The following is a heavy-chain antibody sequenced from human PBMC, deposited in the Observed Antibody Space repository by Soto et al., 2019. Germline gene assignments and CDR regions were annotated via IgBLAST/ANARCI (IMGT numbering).Heavy chain of an antibody. Sequence: ASVEVSCKXSGYTFTSYGISWVRQAPGQGLEWMGWISAYNGNTNYAQKLQGRVTMTTDTSTSTAYMELRSLRSDDTAVYYCARDHDYGDYVGGFDYWGQGTLVTVSS. CDR2: ISAYNGNT. CDR1: GYTFTSYG. J-gene: IGHJ4*02. V-gene: IGHV1-18*04. CDR3: ARDHDYGDYVGGFDY. D-gene: IGHD4-17*01.